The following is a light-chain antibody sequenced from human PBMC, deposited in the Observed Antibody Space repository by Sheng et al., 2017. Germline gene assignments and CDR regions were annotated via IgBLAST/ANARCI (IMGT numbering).Light chain of an antibody. Sequence: DIQMTQSPSSLSASVGDRVTFTCRSSQAINESLPWYQQKLGADPKLLVYAVSKLETGVPSRFVGSGSATEFTLTITSLQPEDFATYYCQQCHDIPPTFGHGTKLDIK. CDR2: AVS. J-gene: IGKJ1*01. CDR1: QAINES. CDR3: QQCHDIPPT. V-gene: IGKV1-NL1*01.